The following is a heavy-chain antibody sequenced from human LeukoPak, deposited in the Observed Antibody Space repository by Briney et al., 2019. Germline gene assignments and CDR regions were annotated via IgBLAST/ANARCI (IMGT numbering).Heavy chain of an antibody. D-gene: IGHD3-22*01. CDR3: ASDVSPPTHYYDSSGYSGPSDY. Sequence: GGSLRLSCAASGFTFSSYSMNWVRQAPGKGLEWVSSISSSSSYIYYADSVKGRFTISRDNAKNSLYLQMNSLRAEDTAVYYCASDVSPPTHYYDSSGYSGPSDYWGQGTLVTVSS. J-gene: IGHJ4*02. V-gene: IGHV3-21*01. CDR1: GFTFSSYS. CDR2: ISSSSSYI.